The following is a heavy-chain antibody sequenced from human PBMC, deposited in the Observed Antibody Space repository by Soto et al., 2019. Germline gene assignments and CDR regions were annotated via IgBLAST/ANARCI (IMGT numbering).Heavy chain of an antibody. V-gene: IGHV1-18*01. Sequence: QVQLVQSGAEVKKPVASVKVSCKASGYTFPSYGISWVRQAPGQVLEWMGWISAYNGNTNYAQKLQGRVTMTTDTSTSTAYMELRSLRSDDTAVYYCARDDGITIFGVLRPGNWFDPWGQGTLVTVSS. CDR1: GYTFPSYG. CDR2: ISAYNGNT. CDR3: ARDDGITIFGVLRPGNWFDP. D-gene: IGHD3-3*01. J-gene: IGHJ5*02.